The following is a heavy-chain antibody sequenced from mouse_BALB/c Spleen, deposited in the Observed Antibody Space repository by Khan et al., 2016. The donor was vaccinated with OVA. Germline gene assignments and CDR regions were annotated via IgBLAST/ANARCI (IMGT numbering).Heavy chain of an antibody. D-gene: IGHD3-2*02. CDR1: GYIFTNYW. CDR2: IYPGTDNT. V-gene: IGHV1-76*01. CDR3: AREEALYYFDY. Sequence: VELVESGAELVRPGASVKLSCKTSGYIFTNYWIHWVKQRSGQGLEWIARIYPGTDNTYYNAKSKDKATLTVDKSSSTAYIQLSSLKSEDSAVYFCAREEALYYFDYWGQGTTLTVSS. J-gene: IGHJ2*01.